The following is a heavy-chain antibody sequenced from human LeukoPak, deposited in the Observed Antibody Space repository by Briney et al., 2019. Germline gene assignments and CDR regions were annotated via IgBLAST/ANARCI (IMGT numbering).Heavy chain of an antibody. Sequence: SETLSLTCTVSGYSLSSGYYWGWIRHPPGKGLEWIGSIYHSGSTYYNPSLKSRVTMSVDTSKNQFSLRLSSVTAADTAVYYCAREVESQGRSLDIWGQGTMVTVSS. J-gene: IGHJ3*02. V-gene: IGHV4-38-2*02. CDR2: IYHSGST. CDR1: GYSLSSGYY. CDR3: AREVESQGRSLDI. D-gene: IGHD3-3*01.